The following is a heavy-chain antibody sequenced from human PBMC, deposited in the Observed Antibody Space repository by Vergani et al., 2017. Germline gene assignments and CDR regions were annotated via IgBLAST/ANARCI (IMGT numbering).Heavy chain of an antibody. J-gene: IGHJ4*02. CDR2: IYHSGST. D-gene: IGHD6-19*01. CDR1: GGSISSSNW. CDR3: ARVRKQWLVPYYFDY. V-gene: IGHV4-4*03. Sequence: QVQLQESGPGLVKPPGTLSLTCAVSGGSISSSNWWSWVRQPPGKGLEWIGEIYHSGSTNYNPSLKSRVTISVDTSKNQFSRKLSSVTAADTAVYYCARVRKQWLVPYYFDYWGRGTLVTVSS.